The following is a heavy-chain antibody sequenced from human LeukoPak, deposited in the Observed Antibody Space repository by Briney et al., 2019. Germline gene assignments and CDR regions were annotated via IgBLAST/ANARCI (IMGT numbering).Heavy chain of an antibody. J-gene: IGHJ6*02. CDR1: GYTFTGYY. D-gene: IGHD3-10*01. CDR3: ARDRGSGIYYFYYGMDV. Sequence: ASVKVSCKASGYTFTGYYIHWVRQAPGQGLEWMGWINPKSGDTNYAQKFQGWVTMTRDTSISTTYMEVTRLRSDDTAMYYCARDRGSGIYYFYYGMDVWGQGTTVTVSS. V-gene: IGHV1-2*04. CDR2: INPKSGDT.